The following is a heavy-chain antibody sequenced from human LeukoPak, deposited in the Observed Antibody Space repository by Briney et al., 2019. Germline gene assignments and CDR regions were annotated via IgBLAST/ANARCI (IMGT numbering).Heavy chain of an antibody. D-gene: IGHD3-22*01. CDR1: GFTFSIYA. CDR2: ITSRGEST. V-gene: IGHV3-23*01. CDR3: ARDRPNYYGSDGHYYRRDGDF. Sequence: GGSLRLSCAASGFTFSIYAMSWVRQAPGKGLQWVSSITSRGESTWYVDSVKGRFTITRDNSENTLYLQMHSLRAEDTAVYYCARDRPNYYGSDGHYYRRDGDFWGRGTLVSVSS. J-gene: IGHJ4*02.